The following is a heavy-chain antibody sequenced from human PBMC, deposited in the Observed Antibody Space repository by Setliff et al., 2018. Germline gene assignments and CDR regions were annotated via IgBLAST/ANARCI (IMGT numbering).Heavy chain of an antibody. CDR3: ARDNTILGATDH. J-gene: IGHJ5*02. CDR1: GDSISSYY. V-gene: IGHV4-4*07. CDR2: LHTSGST. D-gene: IGHD1-26*01. Sequence: PSETLSLTCTVSGDSISSYYWSWIRQSTERGLEWLGRLHTSGSTTYNPALNSRVTISVDTSTNQFSLRLTSLTAADTAVYFCARDNTILGATDHWGQG.